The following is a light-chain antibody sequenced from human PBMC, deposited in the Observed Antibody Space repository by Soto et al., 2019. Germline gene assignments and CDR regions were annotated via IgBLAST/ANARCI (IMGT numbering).Light chain of an antibody. J-gene: IGKJ1*01. CDR1: QSVSSTY. V-gene: IGKV3-20*01. CDR3: RHYSASPQT. CDR2: DAS. Sequence: EIGLTQSPGTLSLSPGERATLSCRASQSVSSTYLAWYQQKPGQAPRLLMYDASSRATGIPDRFSGSGSGTDFTRTVSILEPEDFAGYYCRHYSASPQTVGQGTVLEIK.